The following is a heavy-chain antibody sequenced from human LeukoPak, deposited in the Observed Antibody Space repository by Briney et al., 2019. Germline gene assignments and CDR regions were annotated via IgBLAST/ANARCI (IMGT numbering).Heavy chain of an antibody. CDR2: INPNSGDT. V-gene: IGHV1-2*02. D-gene: IGHD2-8*01. CDR1: GYTFTDYH. J-gene: IGHJ4*02. Sequence: ASVKLSCKAFGYTFTDYHMHWVRQPPGQGLEWMGWINPNSGDTNYAQKFQGRVTMTRDTTISTAYMELSRLRSDDTAVFYCATLMAHLDYWGQGTLVTVSS. CDR3: ATLMAHLDY.